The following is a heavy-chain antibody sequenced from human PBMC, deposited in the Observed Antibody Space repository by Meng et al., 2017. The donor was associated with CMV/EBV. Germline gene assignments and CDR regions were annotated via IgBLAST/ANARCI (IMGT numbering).Heavy chain of an antibody. Sequence: QWPLVEVGGGVVQSGGSLVLYCAASVVTFSSHAMNWVRQAPGKGLEWVAFIRYDGSNKYYADSVMGRFTISRDNSKNTLYLQMNSLRAEDTAVYYCAKEVVAGYFDYWGQGTLVTVSS. CDR2: IRYDGSNK. V-gene: IGHV3-30*02. CDR1: VVTFSSHA. J-gene: IGHJ4*02. D-gene: IGHD6-19*01. CDR3: AKEVVAGYFDY.